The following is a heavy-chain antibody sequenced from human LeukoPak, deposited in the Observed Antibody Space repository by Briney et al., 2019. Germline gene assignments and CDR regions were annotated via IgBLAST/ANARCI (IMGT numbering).Heavy chain of an antibody. CDR1: GFTFSNAY. D-gene: IGHD2-2*01. CDR3: STASHQYCSSTTC. CDR2: IKSKTDAGTT. Sequence: GGSLRLSCAASGFTFSNAYMNWVRQAPGKGLEWVGRIKSKTDAGTTDYPAPVKGRFTISRDDSKDTLYLQMNSLKTEDTAVYYCSTASHQYCSSTTCWGQGTLVTVSS. J-gene: IGHJ4*02. V-gene: IGHV3-15*01.